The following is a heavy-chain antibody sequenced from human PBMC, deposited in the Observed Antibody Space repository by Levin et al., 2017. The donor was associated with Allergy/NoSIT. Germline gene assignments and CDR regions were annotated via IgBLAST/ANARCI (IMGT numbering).Heavy chain of an antibody. D-gene: IGHD3-16*02. CDR2: IYWDDDK. CDR1: GFSLSTPGVG. CDR3: AQNSYDYVWGTYRPYYFEY. Sequence: NESGPTLVKPTETLTLTCTFSGFSLSTPGVGVGWIRQSPGKAPEWLALIYWDDDKRYSPSLINRVTITKDTSKNQVGLRMTNMDPVDTATYYWAQNSYDYVWGTYRPYYFEYWGQGNLVTVSS. V-gene: IGHV2-5*02. J-gene: IGHJ4*02.